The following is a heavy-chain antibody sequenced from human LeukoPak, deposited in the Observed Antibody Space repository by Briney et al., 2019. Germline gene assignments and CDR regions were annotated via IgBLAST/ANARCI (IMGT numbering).Heavy chain of an antibody. CDR1: GFTFDDYV. CDR3: AKGGYTYGGRLFDY. D-gene: IGHD5-18*01. J-gene: IGHJ4*02. CDR2: ISGDGGAT. Sequence: PGGSLRPSCAASGFTFDDYVMHWVRQTPGKGLEWVSFISGDGGATYYADSAKGRFTISRDNGRKSLYLQMHSLRTEDTALYYCAKGGYTYGGRLFDYWGQGTLVTVSS. V-gene: IGHV3-43*02.